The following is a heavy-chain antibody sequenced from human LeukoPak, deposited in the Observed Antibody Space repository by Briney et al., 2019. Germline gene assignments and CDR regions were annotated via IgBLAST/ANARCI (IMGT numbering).Heavy chain of an antibody. V-gene: IGHV3-11*01. CDR2: ISSSGSTI. CDR3: ARAYTYYYDSSGYYY. Sequence: GGSLRLSCAASGFTFSDDYMSWIRQAPGKGLEWVSYISSSGSTIYYADSVKGRFTISRDNAKNSLYLQMNSLRAEDTAVYYCARAYTYYYDSSGYYYWGQGTLVTVSS. J-gene: IGHJ4*02. CDR1: GFTFSDDY. D-gene: IGHD3-22*01.